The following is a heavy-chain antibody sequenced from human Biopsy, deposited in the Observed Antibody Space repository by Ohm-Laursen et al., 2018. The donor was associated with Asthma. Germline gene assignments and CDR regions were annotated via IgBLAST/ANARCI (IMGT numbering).Heavy chain of an antibody. Sequence: SDTLSLTCSVSGGSINNFYWGWIRQPPGKGLEWVGSIHKNGIGYYKSSLKSRLTISVDTSKNQFSLKVTSVTAADTAVYYCARQKLAAAEGPFDLWGQGTMVTVSS. V-gene: IGHV4-39*01. CDR3: ARQKLAAAEGPFDL. D-gene: IGHD6-13*01. CDR1: GGSINNFY. J-gene: IGHJ3*01. CDR2: IHKNGIG.